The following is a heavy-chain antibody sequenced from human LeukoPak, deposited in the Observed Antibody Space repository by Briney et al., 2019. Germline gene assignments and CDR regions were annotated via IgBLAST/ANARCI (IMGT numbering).Heavy chain of an antibody. V-gene: IGHV3-23*01. CDR3: AKVKITMIVVVVTTNGFFDY. Sequence: GGSLRLSCAASGFTFDDYAMHWVRHAPGKGLEWVSGISGSGASRYYEDSVKGRFTISRDNAKNTLYLQMNSLSAEDTAVYYCAKVKITMIVVVVTTNGFFDYWGQGTLVTVSS. CDR1: GFTFDDYA. D-gene: IGHD3-22*01. J-gene: IGHJ4*02. CDR2: ISGSGASR.